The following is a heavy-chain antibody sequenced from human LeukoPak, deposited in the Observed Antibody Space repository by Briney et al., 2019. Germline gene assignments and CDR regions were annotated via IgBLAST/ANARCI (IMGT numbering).Heavy chain of an antibody. V-gene: IGHV3-48*04. J-gene: IGHJ4*02. D-gene: IGHD3-16*02. CDR1: GFTFGSYS. CDR3: ARDPEGDYDYVWGSYRYTRDLDY. CDR2: ISSGGRTI. Sequence: GGSLRLSCAASGFTFGSYSMNWVRQAPGKGRGWISYISSGGRTIYYADSVKGRFTISRDNAKNSLYLQMNSLRAEDTAVYYCARDPEGDYDYVWGSYRYTRDLDYWGQGTPVTVSS.